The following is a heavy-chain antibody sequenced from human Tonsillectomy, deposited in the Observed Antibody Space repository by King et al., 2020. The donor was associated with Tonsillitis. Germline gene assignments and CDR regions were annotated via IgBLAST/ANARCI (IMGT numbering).Heavy chain of an antibody. CDR1: GFTFSSYA. CDR2: ISSNGGST. CDR3: VKDGYCSSSRCYYYFDY. V-gene: IGHV3-64D*06. J-gene: IGHJ4*02. D-gene: IGHD2-2*01. Sequence: VQLVESGGGLVQPGGSLRLSCSASGFTFSSYAMHWVRQAPGKGLEYVSAISSNGGSTYYADSGKGRFTIPRDNSKNTLYLQMSSLRAEDTAVYYCVKDGYCSSSRCYYYFDYWGQGTLVTVSS.